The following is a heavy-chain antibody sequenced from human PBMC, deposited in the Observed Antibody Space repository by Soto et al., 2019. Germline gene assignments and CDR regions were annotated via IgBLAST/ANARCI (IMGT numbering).Heavy chain of an antibody. V-gene: IGHV4-59*01. CDR3: AREGAFHWFDP. D-gene: IGHD3-16*01. CDR1: GGSISSYY. J-gene: IGHJ5*02. CDR2: IYYSGST. Sequence: QVQLQESGPGLVKPSETLSLTCTVSGGSISSYYWSWIRQPPGKGLEWIGYIYYSGSTNYNPSLKSRVTISVDTSKNQFSLKLSSVTAADTAVYYCAREGAFHWFDPWGQGTLVTVSS.